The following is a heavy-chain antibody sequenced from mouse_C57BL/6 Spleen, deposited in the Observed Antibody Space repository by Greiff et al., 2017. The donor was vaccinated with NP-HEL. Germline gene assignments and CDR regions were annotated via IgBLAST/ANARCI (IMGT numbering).Heavy chain of an antibody. V-gene: IGHV1-26*01. CDR2: INPNNGGT. CDR3: ARSSYGYVDY. D-gene: IGHD1-1*02. J-gene: IGHJ2*01. CDR1: GYTFTDYY. Sequence: EVQLQQSGPELVKPGASVKISCKASGYTFTDYYMNWVKQSHGKSLEWIGDINPNNGGTSYNQKFKGKATLTVDKSSSTAYMELRSLTSEDSAVYYCARSSYGYVDYWGQGTTLTVSS.